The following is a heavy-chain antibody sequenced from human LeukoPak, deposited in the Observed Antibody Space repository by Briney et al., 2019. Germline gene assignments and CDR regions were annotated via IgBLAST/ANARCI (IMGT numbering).Heavy chain of an antibody. Sequence: PGGSLRLSCAASGFTFSSNGMHWVRQAPGKGLEWVAVIWYDGSNKFYADSVKGRFNISRDNSRNTLYLQMNSLRADDTAVYYCAKGPGTSSASDIWGQGTMVTVSS. CDR1: GFTFSSNG. D-gene: IGHD2-2*01. V-gene: IGHV3-33*06. CDR2: IWYDGSNK. J-gene: IGHJ3*02. CDR3: AKGPGTSSASDI.